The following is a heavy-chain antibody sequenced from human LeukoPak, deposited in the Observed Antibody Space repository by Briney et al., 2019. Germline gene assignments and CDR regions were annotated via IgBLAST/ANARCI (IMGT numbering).Heavy chain of an antibody. Sequence: WGSLRLSCAASGFTFDDYGMSWVRQAPGKGLECVSGINWNGGSTGYADSVKGRFTISRDNAKNSLYLQMNSLRAEDTAVYYCARGTYTSGWYSAFDYWGQGTLVTVSS. D-gene: IGHD6-19*01. J-gene: IGHJ4*02. CDR3: ARGTYTSGWYSAFDY. V-gene: IGHV3-20*04. CDR2: INWNGGST. CDR1: GFTFDDYG.